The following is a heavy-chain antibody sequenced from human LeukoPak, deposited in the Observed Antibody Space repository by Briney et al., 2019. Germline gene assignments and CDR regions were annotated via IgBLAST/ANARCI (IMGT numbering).Heavy chain of an antibody. CDR3: AKVFLGSPGAFDI. D-gene: IGHD1-26*01. J-gene: IGHJ3*02. CDR1: GFTLSTYY. Sequence: GGSLRLSCAASGFTLSTYYMSWIRQAPGKGQTWVSYITTGGHIYYADSVKGRFTISRDNSKNTLYLQMNSLRAEDTAVYYCAKVFLGSPGAFDIWGQGTMVTVSS. V-gene: IGHV3-53*01. CDR2: ITTGGHI.